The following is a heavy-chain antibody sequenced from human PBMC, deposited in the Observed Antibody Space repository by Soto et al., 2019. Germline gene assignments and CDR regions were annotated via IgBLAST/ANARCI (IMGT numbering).Heavy chain of an antibody. Sequence: QVQLVQSGAEVKKPGASVKVSCKASGYTFTSYAMHWVRQAPGQRLEWMGWINAGNGNTKYSQKFQGRVTITRDTSASTAYMELSSLRSEDTAVYYCARVITGSGSYYGYWGQGTLVTVSS. CDR1: GYTFTSYA. CDR2: INAGNGNT. D-gene: IGHD3-10*01. V-gene: IGHV1-3*01. CDR3: ARVITGSGSYYGY. J-gene: IGHJ4*02.